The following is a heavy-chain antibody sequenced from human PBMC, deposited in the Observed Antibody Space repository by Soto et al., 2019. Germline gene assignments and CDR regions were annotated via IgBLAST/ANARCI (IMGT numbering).Heavy chain of an antibody. CDR1: GGSVSSYY. Sequence: SETLSLTCTVSGGSVSSYYWTWIRQPPGKGLEWIGYIYYSGSANYNPSLKSRVTISVDTSKNQFSLKLSSVTAADTAVYYCARASGSYYVSFDYWGRGTLVTVSP. J-gene: IGHJ4*02. CDR3: ARASGSYYVSFDY. V-gene: IGHV4-59*02. D-gene: IGHD1-26*01. CDR2: IYYSGSA.